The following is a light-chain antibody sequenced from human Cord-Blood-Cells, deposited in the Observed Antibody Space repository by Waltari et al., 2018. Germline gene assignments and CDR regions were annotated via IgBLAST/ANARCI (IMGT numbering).Light chain of an antibody. J-gene: IGKJ2*01. Sequence: EIVMTQSPATLSVSPGERATLSCRASQSVSSNLAWYQQKPGQAPRLLIYGASTRATGIPARCSCSGSGTAFTLTISSLQSEDFAVYYCQQYNNWPYTFGQGTKLEIK. CDR2: GAS. CDR1: QSVSSN. V-gene: IGKV3-15*01. CDR3: QQYNNWPYT.